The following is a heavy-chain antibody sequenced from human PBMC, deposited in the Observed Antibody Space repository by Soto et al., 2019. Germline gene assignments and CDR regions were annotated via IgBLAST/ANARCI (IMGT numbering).Heavy chain of an antibody. V-gene: IGHV4-59*08. CDR3: ARRGSSWSVGYFDY. Sequence: QVQLQESGPGLVKPSETLSLTCTVSGGSISSYYWSWIRQPPGKGLEWIGYIYYSGSTNYNPSLKSRVTISVDTSKNQFYLKLSSVTAADTAVYYCARRGSSWSVGYFDYWGQGTLVTVSS. CDR1: GGSISSYY. J-gene: IGHJ4*02. D-gene: IGHD6-13*01. CDR2: IYYSGST.